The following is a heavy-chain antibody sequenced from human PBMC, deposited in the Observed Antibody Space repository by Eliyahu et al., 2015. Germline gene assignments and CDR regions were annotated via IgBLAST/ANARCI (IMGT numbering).Heavy chain of an antibody. Sequence: EVQLVESGGGLVQPGGSLRLSCAASGVTFSSNWMSWVRQAPGKGLEWVANIKQDGSEKYYVDSVKGRFTISRDHPPNSLYLQMNSLRAEDTAVYYCAGDAGGYYANYYFDYWGQGTLVTVSS. V-gene: IGHV3-7*01. CDR3: AGDAGGYYANYYFDY. D-gene: IGHD3-22*01. CDR2: IKQDGSEK. CDR1: GVTFSSNW. J-gene: IGHJ4*02.